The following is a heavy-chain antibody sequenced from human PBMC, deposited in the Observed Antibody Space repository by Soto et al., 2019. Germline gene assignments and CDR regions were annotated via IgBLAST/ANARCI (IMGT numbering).Heavy chain of an antibody. CDR3: VKDNLSGGADV. CDR2: MYASGDV. V-gene: IGHV3-9*01. CDR1: GFALRDSA. D-gene: IGHD3-10*02. Sequence: EVQLVESGGDLVQPGRSLRLSCATSGFALRDSAMHWVRQVPGGGLKWVSGMYASGDVGYADSVKGRFTMSRDVAKNSLYLQKNRLNTEATALYSCVKDNLSGGADVWGQGTTVAVSS. J-gene: IGHJ6*02.